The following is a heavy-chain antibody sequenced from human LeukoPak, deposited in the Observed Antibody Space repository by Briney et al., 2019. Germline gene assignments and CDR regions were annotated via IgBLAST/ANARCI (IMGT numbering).Heavy chain of an antibody. V-gene: IGHV3-30*04. CDR1: GFLFRNYA. J-gene: IGHJ5*02. D-gene: IGHD3-16*01. Sequence: GGSLRLSCAASGFLFRNYAVHWVRQAPGKGLQWVAVVSHDGRNDFYADSVKGRFTVSRDNSENRLFLQMNSLRLDDTAVYYCGVREGEGNFGPWGQGALVTVSS. CDR3: GVREGEGNFGP. CDR2: VSHDGRND.